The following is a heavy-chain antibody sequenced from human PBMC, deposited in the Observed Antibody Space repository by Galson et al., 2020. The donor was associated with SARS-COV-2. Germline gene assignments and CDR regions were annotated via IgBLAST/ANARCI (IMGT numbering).Heavy chain of an antibody. V-gene: IGHV3-30*02. CDR2: IHYDGRNK. CDR3: ARDSARKYFYDSSGYFDY. D-gene: IGHD3-22*01. CDR1: GFTFSSYV. J-gene: IGHJ4*02. Sequence: GESLKISCAASGFTFSSYVVHWVRQAPGKGLEWVAFIHYDGRNKDYADSVKGRFTISRDNYNNMLFLQMNSLRAEDTAMYYCARDSARKYFYDSSGYFDYWGQGTLVTVSS.